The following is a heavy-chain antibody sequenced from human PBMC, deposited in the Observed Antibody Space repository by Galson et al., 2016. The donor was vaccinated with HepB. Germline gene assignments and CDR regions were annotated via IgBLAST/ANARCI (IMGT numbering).Heavy chain of an antibody. Sequence: SETLSLTCTVSGASMNAYYWSWIRQPPGKGLEYIGYIYYSGSTNYNPSLKSRVTISMDPSKNQVSREVTSVTAADTAVYFCAREDWGGYIFEFWGQGTLVTVPS. CDR3: AREDWGGYIFEF. D-gene: IGHD3-16*01. J-gene: IGHJ4*02. V-gene: IGHV4-59*01. CDR2: IYYSGST. CDR1: GASMNAYY.